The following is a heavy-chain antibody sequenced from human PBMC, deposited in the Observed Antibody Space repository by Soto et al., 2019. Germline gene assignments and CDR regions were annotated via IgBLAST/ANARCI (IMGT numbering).Heavy chain of an antibody. J-gene: IGHJ4*02. Sequence: QVQLQESGPGLVKPSQTLSLTCTVSGGSISSGGYYWSWIRQHPGKGLEWIGYIYYSGSTYYNPSLKSRVTIAVDTSKNQFSLKLSSVTAADTAVYYCARVGSGPQLGLFDYWGQGTLVTVSS. V-gene: IGHV4-31*03. CDR1: GGSISSGGYY. D-gene: IGHD1-1*01. CDR3: ARVGSGPQLGLFDY. CDR2: IYYSGST.